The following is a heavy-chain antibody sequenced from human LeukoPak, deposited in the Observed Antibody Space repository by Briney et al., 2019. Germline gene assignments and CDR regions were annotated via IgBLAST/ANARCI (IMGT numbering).Heavy chain of an antibody. V-gene: IGHV4-4*02. CDR2: IYYSGNT. CDR1: GDSITNSYW. Sequence: SGTLSLTCAVSGDSITNSYWWTWVRQSPGKGLEWVGEIYYSGNTNYNPSLKSRVTMSVDKSKNQFSLKLSSVTAADTAFYYCARAGGRDFHFDSWGQGTLVTVSS. J-gene: IGHJ4*02. CDR3: ARAGGRDFHFDS. D-gene: IGHD5-12*01.